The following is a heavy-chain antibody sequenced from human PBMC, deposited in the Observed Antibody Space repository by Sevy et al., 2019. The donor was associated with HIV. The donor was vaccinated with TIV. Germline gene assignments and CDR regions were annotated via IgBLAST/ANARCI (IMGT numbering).Heavy chain of an antibody. CDR1: GYTFTGHY. Sequence: ASVKVSCKASGYTFTGHYIHWVRQAPGQGLEWMGWINPNSGGTTYAQKFQDRVTRTRDTSISTAYMERSGLRSDDTAVYYCARDRGDSSAYYYFSPLTQDAFDIWGQETMVTVSS. V-gene: IGHV1-2*02. J-gene: IGHJ3*02. CDR2: INPNSGGT. CDR3: ARDRGDSSAYYYFSPLTQDAFDI. D-gene: IGHD3-22*01.